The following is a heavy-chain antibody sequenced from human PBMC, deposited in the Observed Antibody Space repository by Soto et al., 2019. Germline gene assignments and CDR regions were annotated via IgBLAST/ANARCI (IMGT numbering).Heavy chain of an antibody. J-gene: IGHJ4*02. V-gene: IGHV3-30*04. Sequence: GGSLRLSCAASGFTFSSYAMHWVRQAPGKGLEWVAVISYDGSNKYYADSVKGRFTISRDNAKNSLYLQMNSLRAEDTAMYYCARGNARPDYWGQGTLVTVSS. CDR1: GFTFSSYA. CDR2: ISYDGSNK. CDR3: ARGNARPDY. D-gene: IGHD4-4*01.